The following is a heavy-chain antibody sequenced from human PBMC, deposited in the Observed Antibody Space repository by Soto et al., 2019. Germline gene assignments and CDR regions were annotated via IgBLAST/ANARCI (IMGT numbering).Heavy chain of an antibody. CDR1: GASIRGSKW. V-gene: IGHV4-4*02. D-gene: IGHD1-26*01. CDR2: IYHSGST. J-gene: IGHJ5*02. Sequence: QVQLQESGPGLLKPSETLSLTCAVSGASIRGSKWWSWVRQPPGKGLEWIGDIYHSGSTNFNPSLKSRVTMSADKSKNQFSLNLTSVTAADTAVYYCARDKANVGGYNQFDPWGPGTLVTVSS. CDR3: ARDKANVGGYNQFDP.